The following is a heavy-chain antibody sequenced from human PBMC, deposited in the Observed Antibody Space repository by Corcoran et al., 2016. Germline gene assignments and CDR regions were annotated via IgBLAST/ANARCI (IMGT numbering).Heavy chain of an antibody. CDR2: IKQDGSEK. CDR1: GFTFSSYW. V-gene: IGHV3-7*01. CDR3: ERSRGYCSGGSCYSEYYFDY. Sequence: EVQLVESGGGLVQPGGSLRLSCAASGFTFSSYWMSWVRQAPGKGLEWVANIKQDGSEKYYVDSVKGRFTISRDNAKNSLYLQMNSLRAEETALYYCERSRGYCSGGSCYSEYYFDYWGQGTLVTVSS. D-gene: IGHD2-15*01. J-gene: IGHJ4*02.